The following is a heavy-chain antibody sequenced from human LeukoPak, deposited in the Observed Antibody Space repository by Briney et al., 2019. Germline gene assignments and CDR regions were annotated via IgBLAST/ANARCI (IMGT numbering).Heavy chain of an antibody. CDR3: ARTKGGITSPVDY. CDR1: GGSFSGYY. J-gene: IGHJ4*02. CDR2: IYTSGST. D-gene: IGHD3-16*01. V-gene: IGHV4-59*10. Sequence: SETLSLTCAVYGGSFSGYYWSWIRQPAGKGLEWIGRIYTSGSTNYNPSLKSRVTISVDTSKNQFSLKLSSVTAADTAVYYCARTKGGITSPVDYWGQGTLVTVSS.